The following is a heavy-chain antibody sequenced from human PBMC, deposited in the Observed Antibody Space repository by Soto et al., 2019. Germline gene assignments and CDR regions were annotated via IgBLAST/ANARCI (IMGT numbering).Heavy chain of an antibody. CDR3: ARGFPSQSGFDY. CDR1: GGSIISYY. CDR2: IYYSGST. Sequence: PSETLSLTCTVSGGSIISYYWSWIRQPPGKGLEWIGYIYYSGSTNYNPSLKSRVTISVDTSKNQFSLKLSSVTAADTAVYYCARGFPSQSGFDYWGQGTLVTVSS. V-gene: IGHV4-59*01. J-gene: IGHJ4*02. D-gene: IGHD3-3*01.